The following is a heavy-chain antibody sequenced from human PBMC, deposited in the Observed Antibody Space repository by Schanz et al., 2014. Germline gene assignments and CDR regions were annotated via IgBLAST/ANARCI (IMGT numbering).Heavy chain of an antibody. D-gene: IGHD3-22*01. Sequence: QVQLVESGGGVVQPGRSLRLSCAASGFSFSTYAMHWVRQAPGKGLRCVAVISGNGGEKYYADSVKGRFTISRDNSENTLFLEMNSLRPEDTAVYYCAKEDRTHSSDYVYWGQGTLVTVSS. CDR3: AKEDRTHSSDYVY. CDR1: GFSFSTYA. J-gene: IGHJ4*02. V-gene: IGHV3-30*04. CDR2: ISGNGGEK.